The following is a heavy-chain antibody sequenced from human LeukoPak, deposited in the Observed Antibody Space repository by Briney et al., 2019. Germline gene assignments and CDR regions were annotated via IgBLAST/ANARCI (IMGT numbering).Heavy chain of an antibody. V-gene: IGHV3-66*01. CDR2: IYSGGSA. D-gene: IGHD1-7*01. Sequence: GGSLRLSCAASGFTVSSNYMSWVSQAPGKGLEWVSVIYSGGSAYYADSVKGRFTISRDNSKNTLYLQMNSLRAEDTAVYYCARSRPFNWNYDPYYYYGMDVWGQGTTVTVSS. CDR1: GFTVSSNY. CDR3: ARSRPFNWNYDPYYYYGMDV. J-gene: IGHJ6*02.